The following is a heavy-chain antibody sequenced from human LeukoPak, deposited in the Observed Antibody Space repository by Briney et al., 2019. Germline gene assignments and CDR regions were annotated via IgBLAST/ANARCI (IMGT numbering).Heavy chain of an antibody. J-gene: IGHJ4*02. Sequence: PGESLKISCKRSAYIFTNYWIAWARQMPGQGLKFLGIICPGDSDTRYSPSFPGQVTISADKSISTAYLQWTSLKASDTAVYYCARRAYSISDETFDFWGLGSLVTVSS. CDR1: AYIFTNYW. V-gene: IGHV5-51*03. CDR2: ICPGDSDT. CDR3: ARRAYSISDETFDF. D-gene: IGHD1-26*01.